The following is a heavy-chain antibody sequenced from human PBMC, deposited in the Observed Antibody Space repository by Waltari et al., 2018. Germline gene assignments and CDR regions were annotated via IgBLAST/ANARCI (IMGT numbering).Heavy chain of an antibody. CDR3: AKDGATAYARGLYGLDV. Sequence: EGQLLESGGGLVQPGGSLRLSCAASRFTFSKYAMSWVRQAPGKGLEWVSVISGRGDDIYYADSVKGRFTVSRDNSKKILYLQMNSLRDEDTAMYFCAKDGATAYARGLYGLDVWGQGTSVTVSS. J-gene: IGHJ6*02. V-gene: IGHV3-23*01. D-gene: IGHD2-21*02. CDR2: ISGRGDDI. CDR1: RFTFSKYA.